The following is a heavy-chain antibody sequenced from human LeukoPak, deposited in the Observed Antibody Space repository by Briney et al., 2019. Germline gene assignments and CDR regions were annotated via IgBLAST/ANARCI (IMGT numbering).Heavy chain of an antibody. V-gene: IGHV4-30-4*08. D-gene: IGHD3-22*01. CDR1: GGSISSGDYY. CDR3: ARVGYYDSSGYYTLDGDAFDI. J-gene: IGHJ3*02. Sequence: PSQTLSLTCTVSGGSISSGDYYWSWIRQPPGKGLEWIGYVYYSGSTYYNPSLKSRVTISVDTSKNQFSLKLSSVTAADTAVYYCARVGYYDSSGYYTLDGDAFDIWGQGTMVTVSS. CDR2: VYYSGST.